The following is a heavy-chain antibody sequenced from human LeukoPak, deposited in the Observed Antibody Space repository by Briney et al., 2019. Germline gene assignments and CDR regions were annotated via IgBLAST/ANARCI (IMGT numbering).Heavy chain of an antibody. Sequence: GASVKVSCKASGYTFTSYDINWVRQATGQGLEWMGWIDTNTGNPTYAQGFRGRFVFSLDTSVSTAYLQISSLQSDDTALYYCATAVVTAIDSWGQGTLVSVSS. CDR1: GYTFTSYD. V-gene: IGHV7-4-1*02. D-gene: IGHD2-21*02. J-gene: IGHJ4*02. CDR2: IDTNTGNP. CDR3: ATAVVTAIDS.